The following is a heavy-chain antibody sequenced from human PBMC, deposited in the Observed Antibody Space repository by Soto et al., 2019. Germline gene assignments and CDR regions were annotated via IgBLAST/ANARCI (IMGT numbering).Heavy chain of an antibody. V-gene: IGHV3-53*01. CDR1: GFTVSSNY. D-gene: IGHD3-22*01. CDR3: AKVVYERSVNDALDI. CDR2: IYSGGST. J-gene: IGHJ3*02. Sequence: GGLRLSCAASGFTVSSNYMSWVRQAPGKGLEWVSVIYSGGSTYYADSVKGRFTVSRDNSKNTLYLQMDSLTAEDTAVYYCAKVVYERSVNDALDIWGQGTMVTVS.